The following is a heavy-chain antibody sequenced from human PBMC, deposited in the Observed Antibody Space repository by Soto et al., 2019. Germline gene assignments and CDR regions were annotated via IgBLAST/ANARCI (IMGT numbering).Heavy chain of an antibody. CDR3: ARVRTGYFDY. J-gene: IGHJ4*02. CDR2: IYYNGNT. Sequence: SETLSLTCTLSGGAINDHYWSFIRQPPGKGLEWIGYIYYNGNTNYNPSLESRVTISVDRSRNQFSLRLTSLTAADTAVYYCARVRTGYFDYWGRGALVTVSS. V-gene: IGHV4-59*11. CDR1: GGAINDHY. D-gene: IGHD3-9*01.